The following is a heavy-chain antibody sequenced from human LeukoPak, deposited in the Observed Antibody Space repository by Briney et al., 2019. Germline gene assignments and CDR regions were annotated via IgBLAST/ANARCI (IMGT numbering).Heavy chain of an antibody. V-gene: IGHV3-7*01. CDR3: ARVTYYDFWSGYFSSYYFDY. Sequence: GGSLRLSCAASGFTFSSYWMSWVRQAPGKGLEWVANMKQDGSEKYYVDSVKGRFTISRDNAKNSLYLQMNSLRAEDTAVYYCARVTYYDFWSGYFSSYYFDYWGQGTLVTVSS. J-gene: IGHJ4*02. D-gene: IGHD3-3*01. CDR2: MKQDGSEK. CDR1: GFTFSSYW.